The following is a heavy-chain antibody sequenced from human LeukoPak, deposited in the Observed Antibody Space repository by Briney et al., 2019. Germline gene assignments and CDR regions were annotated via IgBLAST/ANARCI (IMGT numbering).Heavy chain of an antibody. CDR1: GGSLSSYY. D-gene: IGHD4-17*01. CDR3: ARGGDYHPYDY. J-gene: IGHJ4*02. CDR2: IYTSGST. V-gene: IGHV4-4*07. Sequence: SETLSLTCSVSGGSLSSYYWTWIRQPAGKGLEWIGRIYTSGSTNYNPSLKSRVTMSLDTSKNQFSLKLSSVTAADTAVYYCARGGDYHPYDYWGRGTLVTVSS.